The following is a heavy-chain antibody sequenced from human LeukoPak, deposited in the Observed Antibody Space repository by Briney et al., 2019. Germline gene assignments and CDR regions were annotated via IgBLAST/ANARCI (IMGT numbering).Heavy chain of an antibody. J-gene: IGHJ3*02. CDR1: GGTFSSYA. D-gene: IGHD3-16*02. V-gene: IGHV1-69*13. CDR3: AIGKKSLGELSLGAFDI. CDR2: IIPIFGTA. Sequence: ASVKVSCKASGGTFSSYAISWVRQAPGQGLEWMGGIIPIFGTANYAQKFQGRVTITADESTSTAYMELSSLRSEDTAVYYCAIGKKSLGELSLGAFDIWGQGTMVTVSS.